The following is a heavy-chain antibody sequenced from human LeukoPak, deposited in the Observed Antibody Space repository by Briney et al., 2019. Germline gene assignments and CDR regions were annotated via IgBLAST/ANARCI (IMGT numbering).Heavy chain of an antibody. CDR1: GGSISSYY. CDR2: IYYSGST. J-gene: IGHJ6*02. Sequence: PSETLSLTCTVSGGSISSYYWSWIRQPPGKGLGWIGYIYYSGSTNYNPSLKSRVTISVDTSKNQFSLKLSSVTAADTAVYYCAARIAAAAPLAYYYYGMDVWGQGTTVTVSS. CDR3: AARIAAAAPLAYYYYGMDV. D-gene: IGHD6-13*01. V-gene: IGHV4-59*08.